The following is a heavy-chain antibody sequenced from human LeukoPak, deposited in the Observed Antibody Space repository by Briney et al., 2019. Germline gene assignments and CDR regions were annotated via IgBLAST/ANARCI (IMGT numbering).Heavy chain of an antibody. D-gene: IGHD2-15*01. V-gene: IGHV3-23*01. CDR2: ISGSGGST. CDR1: GFTFSSYA. Sequence: GGSLRLSCAASGFTFSSYAMSWVRQAPGKGLEWVSAISGSGGSTYYADSVKGRFTISRDNSKNTLYLQMNSLRAEDTAVYYCANILGYCSGGSCYETHDYWGQGTLVTVSS. J-gene: IGHJ4*02. CDR3: ANILGYCSGGSCYETHDY.